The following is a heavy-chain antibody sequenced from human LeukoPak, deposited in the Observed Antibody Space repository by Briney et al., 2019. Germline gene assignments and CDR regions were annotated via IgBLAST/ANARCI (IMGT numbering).Heavy chain of an antibody. Sequence: SQTLSLTCTVSGGSISSGGYYWSWIRQHPGKGLEWFGYIYYSGSTYYNPSLKSRVTISVDTSKNQFSLKLSSVTAADTAVYYCARGVADHAFDIWGQGTMVTVSS. D-gene: IGHD6-19*01. CDR2: IYYSGST. CDR3: ARGVADHAFDI. V-gene: IGHV4-31*03. J-gene: IGHJ3*02. CDR1: GGSISSGGYY.